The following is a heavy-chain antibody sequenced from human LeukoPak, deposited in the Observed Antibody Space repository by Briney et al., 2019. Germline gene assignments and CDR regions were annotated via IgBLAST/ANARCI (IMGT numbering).Heavy chain of an antibody. D-gene: IGHD6-13*01. CDR1: GYTFTSYG. Sequence: ASVKVSCKASGYTFTSYGIRWVRQAPGQGLEWMGWIGAYNGNTNYAQKLQGRVTMTTDTSTSTAYMELRSLRSDDTAVYYCAREALSWQLVPYYYYGMDVWGQGTTVTVSS. J-gene: IGHJ6*02. CDR3: AREALSWQLVPYYYYGMDV. V-gene: IGHV1-18*01. CDR2: IGAYNGNT.